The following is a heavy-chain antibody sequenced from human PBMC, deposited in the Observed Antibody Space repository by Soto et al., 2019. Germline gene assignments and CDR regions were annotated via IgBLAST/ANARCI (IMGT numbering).Heavy chain of an antibody. J-gene: IGHJ4*02. V-gene: IGHV3-23*01. CDR1: GFTFSSYA. D-gene: IGHD3-22*01. Sequence: HPGGSLRLSCAASGFTFSSYAMSWVRQAPGKGLEWVSAISGSGGSTYYADSVKGRFTISRDNSKNTLYLQMNSLRAEDTAVYYCAKVYYYDSSGYLGTRRNYFDYWGQGPLVTVSS. CDR2: ISGSGGST. CDR3: AKVYYYDSSGYLGTRRNYFDY.